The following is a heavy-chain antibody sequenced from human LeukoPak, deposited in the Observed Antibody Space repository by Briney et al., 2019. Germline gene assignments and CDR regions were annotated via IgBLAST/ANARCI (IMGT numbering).Heavy chain of an antibody. CDR2: ISGSGGDT. CDR1: GFTFRNYA. D-gene: IGHD6-19*01. Sequence: GGSLRLSCAASGFTFRNYAIYWVRQAPGRGLEWVSGISGSGGDTYFEDSVKGRFTISRDHSKSTVFLQMDSLRAEDTAVYYCAKTTAGNSSGRYPGWPVDYWGQGTLVTVSS. V-gene: IGHV3-23*01. CDR3: AKTTAGNSSGRYPGWPVDY. J-gene: IGHJ4*02.